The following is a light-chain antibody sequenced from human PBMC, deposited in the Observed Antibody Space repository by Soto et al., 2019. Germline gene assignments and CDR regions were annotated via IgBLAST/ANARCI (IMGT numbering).Light chain of an antibody. Sequence: QSVLTQPASVSGSPGQSITISCTGTSSDVGGYNYVSWYQQHPGKAPKLMIYDVSNRPSGVSNRFSGSKSGNTASLTISGLQAEDEADYYCSSYRAFGTGTKVTVL. CDR2: DVS. V-gene: IGLV2-14*01. J-gene: IGLJ1*01. CDR1: SSDVGGYNY. CDR3: SSYRA.